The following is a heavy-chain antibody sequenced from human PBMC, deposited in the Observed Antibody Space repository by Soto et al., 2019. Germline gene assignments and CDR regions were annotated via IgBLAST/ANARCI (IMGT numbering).Heavy chain of an antibody. CDR2: IYHSGST. CDR1: GVSISSYY. J-gene: IGHJ4*02. D-gene: IGHD3-3*01. CDR3: ARAGITERSGYFY. V-gene: IGHV4-59*01. Sequence: QVQLQESGPGLVKPAETLSLICTVSGVSISSYYWNWIRQPPGKGLEWIGYIYHSGSTSYNPSLKTRVTISVDTSKNQFSLKLYSVTAADTAVYYCARAGITERSGYFYWGQGTLVTVSS.